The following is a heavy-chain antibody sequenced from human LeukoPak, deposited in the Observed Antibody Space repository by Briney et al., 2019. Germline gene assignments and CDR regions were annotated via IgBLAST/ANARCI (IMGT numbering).Heavy chain of an antibody. D-gene: IGHD3-10*01. V-gene: IGHV4-39*07. CDR3: ARGYGSGSYNNFNQ. CDR2: IYYTGTT. J-gene: IGHJ1*01. Sequence: SETLSLTCTVSGGSIIINDYYWAWIRQPPGKGLEWIGSIYYTGTTYYNPSLKNRVTISVDTSENHFSLRLTSVTAADTAVYYCARGYGSGSYNNFNQWGQGLLVAVSS. CDR1: GGSIIINDYY.